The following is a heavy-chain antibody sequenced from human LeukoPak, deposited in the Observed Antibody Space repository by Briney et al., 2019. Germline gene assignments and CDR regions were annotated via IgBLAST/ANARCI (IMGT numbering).Heavy chain of an antibody. Sequence: GESLKISCAASGFTFSNAWMSWVRQAPGKGLEWVGRIKSKTDGGTTDYAAPVKGRFTISRDDSKNTLYLQMNSLKTEDTAVYYCTTVSGARYSCGDYWGQGTLVTVSS. CDR1: GFTFSNAW. CDR3: TTVSGARYSCGDY. V-gene: IGHV3-15*01. J-gene: IGHJ4*02. CDR2: IKSKTDGGTT. D-gene: IGHD6-19*01.